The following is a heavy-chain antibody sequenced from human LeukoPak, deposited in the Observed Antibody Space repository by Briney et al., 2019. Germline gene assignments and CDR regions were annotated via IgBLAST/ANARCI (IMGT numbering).Heavy chain of an antibody. CDR2: IYGSGST. CDR3: ARRSDRSGSPLRN. CDR1: GGSISSDF. Sequence: SETLSLTCTVSGGSISSDFWIWVRQPPGKGLEWIGYIYGSGSTNYNPSLKSRVSISVDTSKNQFSLKVNSVTAADTAVYYCARRSDRSGSPLRNWGQGTLVTVSS. J-gene: IGHJ4*02. D-gene: IGHD3-10*01. V-gene: IGHV4-59*01.